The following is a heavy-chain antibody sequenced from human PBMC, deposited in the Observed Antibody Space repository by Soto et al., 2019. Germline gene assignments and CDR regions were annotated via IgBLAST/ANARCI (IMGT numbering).Heavy chain of an antibody. D-gene: IGHD2-21*02. CDR2: IYYSGST. CDR3: ARDIGDNKNWFDP. J-gene: IGHJ5*02. Sequence: PSETLSLTCTVSGGSISSGGYYWSWIRQHPGKGLEWIGYIYYSGSTYYNPSLKSRVTISVDTSKNQFSLKLSSVTAADTAVYYCARDIGDNKNWFDPWGQGTLVTVSS. CDR1: GGSISSGGYY. V-gene: IGHV4-31*03.